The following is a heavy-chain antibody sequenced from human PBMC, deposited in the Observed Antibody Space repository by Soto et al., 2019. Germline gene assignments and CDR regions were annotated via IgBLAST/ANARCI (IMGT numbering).Heavy chain of an antibody. Sequence: LGESLKISCKGSGYSFSSYWIGWVRQMPGKGLEWMGIIYPDDSDTRYSPSFQGQVSISADKSISTAYLQMNSLRAEDTAVYYCARDRRGGPMTTVTDYYYYYGMDVWGQGTTVTVSS. CDR1: GYSFSSYW. J-gene: IGHJ6*02. CDR2: IYPDDSDT. V-gene: IGHV5-51*01. CDR3: ARDRRGGPMTTVTDYYYYYGMDV. D-gene: IGHD4-4*01.